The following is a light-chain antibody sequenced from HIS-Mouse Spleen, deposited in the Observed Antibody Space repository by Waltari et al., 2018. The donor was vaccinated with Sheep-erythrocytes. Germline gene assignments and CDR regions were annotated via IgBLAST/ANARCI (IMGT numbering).Light chain of an antibody. CDR1: SSDVGGYNY. V-gene: IGLV2-11*01. CDR2: YVS. J-gene: IGLJ2*01. Sequence: QSALTQPRPVSGSPGQAVTISCTGSSSDVGGYNYVSCYQQHPGKAPKLMIYYVSKRPSGVPDRFSGSKSGNTASLTISGLQAEDEADYYCCSYAGSYTFVVFGGGTKLTVL. CDR3: CSYAGSYTFVV.